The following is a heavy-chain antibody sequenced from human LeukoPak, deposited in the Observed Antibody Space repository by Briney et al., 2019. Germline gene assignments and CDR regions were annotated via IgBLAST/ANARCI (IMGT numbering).Heavy chain of an antibody. CDR1: GFTFSSYS. CDR2: ISSSSSYI. Sequence: PGGSLKLSCAASGFTFSSYSMNWVRLAPGKGLEWVSSISSSSSYIYYADSVKGRFTISRDNAKNSLYLQMNSLRAEDTAVYYCARDRGEVVAATSYWGQGTLVTVSS. J-gene: IGHJ4*02. CDR3: ARDRGEVVAATSY. D-gene: IGHD2-15*01. V-gene: IGHV3-21*01.